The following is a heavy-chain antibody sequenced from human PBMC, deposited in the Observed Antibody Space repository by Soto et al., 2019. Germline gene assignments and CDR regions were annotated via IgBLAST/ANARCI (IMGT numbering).Heavy chain of an antibody. CDR2: IKEDGSEK. V-gene: IGHV3-7*03. CDR1: GVTVRRFW. D-gene: IGHD4-4*01. J-gene: IGHJ4*02. CDR3: TCHPPRGDYNKYARNY. Sequence: PWGSLRLSCAASGVTVRRFWMIWVRQAAGKGLEWVANIKEDGSEKYYVDSVKGRFTISRDNAKNSLFLQMNSLRAEDTAVYFCTCHPPRGDYNKYARNYWGQGTQVTVSS.